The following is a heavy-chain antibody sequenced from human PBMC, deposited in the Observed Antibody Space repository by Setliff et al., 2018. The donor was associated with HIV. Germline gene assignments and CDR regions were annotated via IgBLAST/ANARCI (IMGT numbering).Heavy chain of an antibody. Sequence: SSETLSLTCSVSGDSLSRSPYYWGWIRQAPGKGLEWIGNVYYTGSAFYNPSLKSRVTISSDTSKNQFSLRLTSVTAADTAMYKCVRHVWSDDFLVPGWFDSWSQGTLVTVSS. CDR2: VYYTGSA. CDR1: GDSLSRSPYY. V-gene: IGHV4-39*07. D-gene: IGHD3-3*01. CDR3: VRHVWSDDFLVPGWFDS. J-gene: IGHJ5*01.